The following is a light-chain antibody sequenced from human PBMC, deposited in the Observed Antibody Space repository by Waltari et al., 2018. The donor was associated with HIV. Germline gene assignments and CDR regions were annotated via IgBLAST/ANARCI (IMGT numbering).Light chain of an antibody. CDR1: SSDVGGYNY. V-gene: IGLV2-11*01. Sequence: QSALTQPRSVSGSPGQSVTISCTGTSSDVGGYNYVSWYQQHPGKAPKLMIYDVSKLPSGFPDRFSGSKSGNPASLTISGFQAEDEADYYCCSYAGSYTFDVVFGGGTKLTVL. CDR3: CSYAGSYTFDVV. J-gene: IGLJ2*01. CDR2: DVS.